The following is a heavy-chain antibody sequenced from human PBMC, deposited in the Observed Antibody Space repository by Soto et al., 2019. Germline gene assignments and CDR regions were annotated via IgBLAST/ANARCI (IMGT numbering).Heavy chain of an antibody. V-gene: IGHV4-39*01. Sequence: PSETLSLTSTFSVGSISSSTYYWGWIRQPPGKGLAWIGSIYYSGSTYYNPSLKSRVTISVDTSKNQFSLKLSSVTAADTAVYYCARHVVAAAGTIHWFDPWGQGTMVTVSS. CDR3: ARHVVAAAGTIHWFDP. CDR1: VGSISSSTYY. J-gene: IGHJ5*02. CDR2: IYYSGST. D-gene: IGHD6-13*01.